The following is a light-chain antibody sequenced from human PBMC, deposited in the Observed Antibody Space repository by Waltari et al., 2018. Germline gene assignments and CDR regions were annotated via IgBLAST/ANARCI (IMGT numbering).Light chain of an antibody. V-gene: IGKV2-40*01. J-gene: IGKJ2*03. CDR1: QSLLDSEDGNTY. CDR3: MQGIEYPS. Sequence: DIVMTQTPLSLPVTPGEPASISCRSSQSLLDSEDGNTYLEWYLQKPGQSPQPLIYEVSNLASGVPDRFSGSGSDTDFTRKISRVEAEDVGVYYCMQGIEYPSFGQGTKVEIK. CDR2: EVS.